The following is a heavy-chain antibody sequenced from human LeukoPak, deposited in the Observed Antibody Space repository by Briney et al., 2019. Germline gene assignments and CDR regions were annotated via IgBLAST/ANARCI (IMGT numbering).Heavy chain of an antibody. CDR1: GFTFSSYA. J-gene: IGHJ5*02. V-gene: IGHV3-23*01. CDR3: AKDLSILHFDP. D-gene: IGHD4-11*01. CDR2: VSGGGDYT. Sequence: PGGSLRLSCAASGFTFSSYAMTWVRQAPGKGLQWVSTVSGGGDYTYYADSVKGRFTISRDNSKNTLYLQMNSLRAEDTAVYYCAKDLSILHFDPWGQGTLVTVSS.